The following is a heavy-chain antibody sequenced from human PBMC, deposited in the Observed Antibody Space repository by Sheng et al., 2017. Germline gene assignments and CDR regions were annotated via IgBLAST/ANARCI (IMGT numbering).Heavy chain of an antibody. CDR1: GGTFSSYT. J-gene: IGHJ4*02. V-gene: IGHV1-69*08. Sequence: QVQLVQSGAEVKKPGSSVKVSCKASGGTFSSYTISWVRQAPGQGLEWMGRIIPILGIANYAQKFQGRVTITADKSTSTAYMELSSLRSEDTAVYYCAREGLKGYYYDSSGNEGYWGQGTLVTVSS. CDR2: IIPILGIA. CDR3: AREGLKGYYYDSSGNEGY. D-gene: IGHD3-22*01.